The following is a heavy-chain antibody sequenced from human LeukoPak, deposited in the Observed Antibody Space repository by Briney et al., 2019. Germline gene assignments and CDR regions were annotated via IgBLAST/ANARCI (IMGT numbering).Heavy chain of an antibody. CDR2: INPSGGST. CDR1: GYTFTSYY. Sequence: ASVKVSCKASGYTFTSYYIHWVRQAPGQGLEWMGIINPSGGSTNYAQKFQGRVTMTRDTSTSTVYMELSSLRSDDTAVYYCARIAAAVFSQPFDYWGQGTLVTVSS. D-gene: IGHD6-13*01. V-gene: IGHV1-46*01. J-gene: IGHJ4*02. CDR3: ARIAAAVFSQPFDY.